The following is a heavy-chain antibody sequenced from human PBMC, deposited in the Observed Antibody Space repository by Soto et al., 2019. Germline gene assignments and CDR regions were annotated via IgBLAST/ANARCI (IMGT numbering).Heavy chain of an antibody. CDR2: INPSGGST. V-gene: IGHV1-46*01. J-gene: IGHJ6*02. CDR3: AREYSSSSGHAKYYYYGMDV. Sequence: EASVKVSCKASGYTFTSYYMHWVRQAPGQGLEWMGIINPSGGSTSYAQKFQGRVTMTRDTSTSTVYMELSSLRSEDTAVYYCAREYSSSSGHAKYYYYGMDVWGQGTTVNVSS. CDR1: GYTFTSYY. D-gene: IGHD6-6*01.